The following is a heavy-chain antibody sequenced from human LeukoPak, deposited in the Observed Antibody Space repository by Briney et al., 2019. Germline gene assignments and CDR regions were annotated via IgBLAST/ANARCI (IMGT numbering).Heavy chain of an antibody. CDR2: IYYSGST. CDR1: GGSISSSSYY. D-gene: IGHD6-13*01. CDR3: AREAGGSSWWDY. V-gene: IGHV4-39*07. J-gene: IGHJ4*02. Sequence: PSETLSLTCTVSGGSISSSSYYWGWIRQPPGKGLEWIGSIYYSGSTNYNPSLKSRVTISVDTSKNQFSLKLSSVTAADTAVYYCAREAGGSSWWDYWGQGTLVTVSS.